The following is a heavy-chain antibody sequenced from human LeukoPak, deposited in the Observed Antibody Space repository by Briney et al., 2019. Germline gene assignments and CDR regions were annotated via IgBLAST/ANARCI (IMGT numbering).Heavy chain of an antibody. Sequence: GGSLRLSCVYSGFTFSNYWMKWVRQAPGKGLEWVASINEDGSGKYSMDSVKDRVTISRDNAKNSLDLQINSLTVEDTAIYYCVRDDGDVWGKGTTVTVSS. CDR1: GFTFSNYW. J-gene: IGHJ6*04. CDR2: INEDGSGK. CDR3: VRDDGDV. V-gene: IGHV3-7*01.